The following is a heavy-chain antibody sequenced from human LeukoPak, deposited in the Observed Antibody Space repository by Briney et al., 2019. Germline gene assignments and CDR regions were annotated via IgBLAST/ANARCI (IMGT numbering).Heavy chain of an antibody. J-gene: IGHJ1*01. CDR3: ARGFGGDGFQH. Sequence: SETVYLTCAVSGGHISSGRYAWSWIRQPPGKGLEWIGYIYHSGSTYYNPSLKSRVTISVDRSKNQFSLKLSSVTAADTAVYYCARGFGGDGFQHWGQGTLVTVSS. V-gene: IGHV4-30-2*01. D-gene: IGHD5-24*01. CDR2: IYHSGST. CDR1: GGHISSGRYA.